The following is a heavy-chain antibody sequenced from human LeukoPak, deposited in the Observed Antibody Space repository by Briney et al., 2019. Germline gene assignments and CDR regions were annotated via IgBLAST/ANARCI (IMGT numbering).Heavy chain of an antibody. CDR2: ISSSGSTI. Sequence: RSGGSLRLSCAASGFTFSDYYMSWIRQAPGEGLEWVSYISSSGSTIYYADSVKGRFTISRDNAKNSLYLQMNSLRAEDTAVYYCARAPPSYYDFWSGYSVFDYWGQGTLVTVSS. J-gene: IGHJ4*02. D-gene: IGHD3-3*01. V-gene: IGHV3-11*01. CDR1: GFTFSDYY. CDR3: ARAPPSYYDFWSGYSVFDY.